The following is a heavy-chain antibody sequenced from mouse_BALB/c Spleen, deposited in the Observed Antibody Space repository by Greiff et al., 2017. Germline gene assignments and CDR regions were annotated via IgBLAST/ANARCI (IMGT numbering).Heavy chain of an antibody. CDR1: GYTFTSYW. CDR2: INPSNGRT. D-gene: IGHD2-10*02. V-gene: IGHV1S81*02. J-gene: IGHJ2*01. Sequence: QVQLKQPGAELVKPGASVKLSCKASGYTFTSYWMHWVKQRPGQGLEWIGEINPSNGRTNYNEKFKSKATLTVDKSSSTAYMQLSSLTSEDSAVYYCARWGMEGFDYWGQGTTLTVSS. CDR3: ARWGMEGFDY.